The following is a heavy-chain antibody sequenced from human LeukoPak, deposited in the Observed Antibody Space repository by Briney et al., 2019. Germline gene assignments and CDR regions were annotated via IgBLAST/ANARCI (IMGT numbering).Heavy chain of an antibody. CDR3: ARTPNYCSSTSCFDY. Sequence: PGGSLRLSCAASGFTFSSYSMNWVRQAPGKGLEWVSSISSGSSYIYYADSVKGRFTISRDNAKNSLYLQMNSLRAEDTAVYYCARTPNYCSSTSCFDYWGQGTLVTVSS. V-gene: IGHV3-21*01. D-gene: IGHD2-2*01. CDR1: GFTFSSYS. CDR2: ISSGSSYI. J-gene: IGHJ4*02.